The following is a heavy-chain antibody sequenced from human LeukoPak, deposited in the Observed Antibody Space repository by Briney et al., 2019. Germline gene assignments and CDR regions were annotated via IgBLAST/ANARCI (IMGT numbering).Heavy chain of an antibody. CDR1: GFTFSSYW. CDR2: LNSDGSST. J-gene: IGHJ6*03. V-gene: IGHV3-74*01. Sequence: GGTLRLLCAASGFTFSSYWMHWVRQPPGKGLVWVSRLNSDGSSTSYADSVKGRFTISRDNAKNTLYLQMNSLRAEDTAVYYCARPPTADYYYYYMDVWGKGTTVTVSS. CDR3: ARPPTADYYYYYMDV.